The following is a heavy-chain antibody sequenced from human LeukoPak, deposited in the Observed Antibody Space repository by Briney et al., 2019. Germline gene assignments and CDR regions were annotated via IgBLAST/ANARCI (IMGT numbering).Heavy chain of an antibody. J-gene: IGHJ6*03. CDR3: ARASSHSLGYYYYMDV. Sequence: SETLSLTCTVSGGSISSSGYYWSWIRQPPGKGLEWIGEINHSGSTNYNPSLKSRVTISVDTSKNQFSLKLSSVTAADTAVYYCARASSHSLGYYYYMDVWGKGTTVTISS. CDR2: INHSGST. D-gene: IGHD5-18*01. CDR1: GGSISSSGYY. V-gene: IGHV4-39*07.